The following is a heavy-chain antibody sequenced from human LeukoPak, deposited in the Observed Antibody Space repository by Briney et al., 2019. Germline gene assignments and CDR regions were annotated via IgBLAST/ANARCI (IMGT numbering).Heavy chain of an antibody. V-gene: IGHV3-30*18. Sequence: GGSLRLSCAASGFSFSGYGMHWVRQAPGKGLEWVAVISYDGSNKYYADSVKGRFTISRDNSKNTLYLQMNSLRAEDTAVYYCAKDLDIVVVPAAIFGYWGQGTLVTVSS. CDR3: AKDLDIVVVPAAIFGY. D-gene: IGHD2-2*02. CDR2: ISYDGSNK. J-gene: IGHJ4*02. CDR1: GFSFSGYG.